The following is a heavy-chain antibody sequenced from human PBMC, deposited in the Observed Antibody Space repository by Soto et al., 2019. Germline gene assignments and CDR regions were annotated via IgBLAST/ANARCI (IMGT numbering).Heavy chain of an antibody. J-gene: IGHJ1*01. CDR3: ARDLSSSWYPEYFQH. CDR2: ISSSSSTI. D-gene: IGHD6-13*01. CDR1: GFTFSGYS. Sequence: GGSLRLSCAASGFTFSGYSMNWVRQAPGKGLEWVSYISSSSSTIYYADSVKGRFTISRDNAKNSLYLQMNSLRAEDTAVYYCARDLSSSWYPEYFQHWGQGTLVTVSS. V-gene: IGHV3-48*01.